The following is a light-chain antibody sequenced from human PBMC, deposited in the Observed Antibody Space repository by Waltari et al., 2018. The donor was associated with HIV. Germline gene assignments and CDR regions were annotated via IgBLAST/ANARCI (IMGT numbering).Light chain of an antibody. J-gene: IGLJ2*01. Sequence: QSVLTQPPSASETPGLTVTIACSGSSSNIGNNYVYRSQPFPGTAPTLLLYRTSQRPSGVPDRFSGSKSGASASLAISGVRSEDEADYYCATWDNSLSGHVIFGGGTKLTVL. CDR2: RTS. CDR1: SSNIGNNY. V-gene: IGLV1-47*01. CDR3: ATWDNSLSGHVI.